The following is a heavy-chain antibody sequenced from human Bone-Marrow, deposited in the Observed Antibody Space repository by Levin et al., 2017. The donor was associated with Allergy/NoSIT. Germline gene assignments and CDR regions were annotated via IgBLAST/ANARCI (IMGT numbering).Heavy chain of an antibody. Sequence: ASVKVSCKASGYTFTSYDINWVRQATGQGLEWMGWMNPNSGNTGYAQKFQGRVTMTRNTSISTAYMELSSLRSEDTAVYYCARGVSGGYCSGGSCYYWYYFDYWGQGTLVTVSS. J-gene: IGHJ4*02. CDR1: GYTFTSYD. CDR3: ARGVSGGYCSGGSCYYWYYFDY. D-gene: IGHD2-15*01. V-gene: IGHV1-8*01. CDR2: MNPNSGNT.